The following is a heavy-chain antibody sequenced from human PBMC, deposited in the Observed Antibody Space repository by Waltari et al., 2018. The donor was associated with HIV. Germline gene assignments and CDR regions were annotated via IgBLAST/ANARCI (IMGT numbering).Heavy chain of an antibody. CDR3: ARGRDIVATWRDYFDY. Sequence: EVQLVESGGGLVKPGGSLRLSCAASGFTFSSYSMNWVRQAPGKGLEWVSSISISSTYIYYADSGKGRFTISRDNAKNSLYLQMNSLRAEDTAVYYCARGRDIVATWRDYFDYWGQGTLVTVSS. CDR2: ISISSTYI. J-gene: IGHJ4*02. V-gene: IGHV3-21*01. CDR1: GFTFSSYS. D-gene: IGHD5-12*01.